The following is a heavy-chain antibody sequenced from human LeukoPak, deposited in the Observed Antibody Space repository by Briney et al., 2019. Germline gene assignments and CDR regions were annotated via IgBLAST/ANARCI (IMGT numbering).Heavy chain of an antibody. V-gene: IGHV3-74*01. D-gene: IGHD3-3*01. CDR2: IDEDGKTI. J-gene: IGHJ5*02. CDR1: GFTFNSYW. Sequence: GGSLRFSCAASGFTFNSYWMPWVRQAPGKGLVWVSRIDEDGKTIDYADSVKGRFTISRDNAKDTLYLQMSSLRDEDTAVYYCVSDLCGGDDQWGRGTLVTVSS. CDR3: VSDLCGGDDQ.